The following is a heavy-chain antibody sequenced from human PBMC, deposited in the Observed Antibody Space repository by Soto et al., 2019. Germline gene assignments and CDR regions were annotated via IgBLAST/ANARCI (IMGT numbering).Heavy chain of an antibody. CDR2: IIPSFGTA. Sequence: QVQLVQSGAEVKKPWASVKGSCKAAGGTFISYAISWVRHAPGQGLEWMGGIIPSFGTANYAQKFQGRVTITAAESTSTAYMEMSSLKSEDTAVYYCARGSSSSEPFDYWGQGTLVTVSS. J-gene: IGHJ4*02. CDR1: GGTFISYA. V-gene: IGHV1-69*01. CDR3: ARGSSSSEPFDY. D-gene: IGHD6-6*01.